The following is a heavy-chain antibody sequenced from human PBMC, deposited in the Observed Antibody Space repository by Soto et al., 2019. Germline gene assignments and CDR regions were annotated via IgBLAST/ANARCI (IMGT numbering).Heavy chain of an antibody. J-gene: IGHJ1*01. CDR1: GYTFTSYG. CDR3: ARVHRACGGDCYPGNFQH. Sequence: ASVKVSCKASGYTFTSYGISWVRQAPGQGLEWMGWISAYNGNTNYAQKLQGRVTMTTDTSTSTAYMELRSLRSDDTAVYYCARVHRACGGDCYPGNFQHWGQGTLVTVSS. CDR2: ISAYNGNT. D-gene: IGHD2-21*02. V-gene: IGHV1-18*01.